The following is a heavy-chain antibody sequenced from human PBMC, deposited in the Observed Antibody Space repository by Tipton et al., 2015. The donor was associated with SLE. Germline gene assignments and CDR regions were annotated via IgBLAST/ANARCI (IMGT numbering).Heavy chain of an antibody. Sequence: TLSLTCTVSGDSMRTYYWSWLRQAPGKGLEWIGYIHPSGSTKYNPSLESRVTFSVDTSKNQFSLRLNSVTAADTAMYYCASDLYVAYYEFLWGSVFDVWGQGTLVTVSS. J-gene: IGHJ3*01. CDR2: IHPSGST. V-gene: IGHV4-59*01. CDR3: ASDLYVAYYEFLWGSVFDV. D-gene: IGHD3-16*01. CDR1: GDSMRTYY.